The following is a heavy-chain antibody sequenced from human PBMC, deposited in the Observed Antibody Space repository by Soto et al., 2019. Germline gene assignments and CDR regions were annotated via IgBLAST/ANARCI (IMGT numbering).Heavy chain of an antibody. V-gene: IGHV4-4*02. Sequence: QVQLQESGPGLVKPSGTLSLTCAVSGGSISSSNWWSWVRQPPGKGLEWIGEIYHSGSTNYNPSLKSRDTLXXDXSXXQFSLKLSSVTAADTAVYYCAATTVSYYYYYGRDVWGQGTTVTVSS. CDR1: GGSISSSNW. CDR2: IYHSGST. J-gene: IGHJ6*02. CDR3: AATTVSYYYYYGRDV. D-gene: IGHD4-17*01.